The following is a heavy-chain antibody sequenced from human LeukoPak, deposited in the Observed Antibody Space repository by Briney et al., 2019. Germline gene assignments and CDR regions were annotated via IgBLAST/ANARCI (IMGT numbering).Heavy chain of an antibody. J-gene: IGHJ3*02. CDR1: GGSISSSNW. V-gene: IGHV4-4*02. CDR3: AREGAFGSGSNAAFDI. CDR2: IYHSGST. D-gene: IGHD3-10*01. Sequence: SETLSLTCAVSGGSISSSNWWSWVRQPPGKGLEWIGEIYHSGSTNYNPPLKSRVTISVDKSKNQFSLKLSSVTAADTAVYYCAREGAFGSGSNAAFDIWGQGTMVTVSS.